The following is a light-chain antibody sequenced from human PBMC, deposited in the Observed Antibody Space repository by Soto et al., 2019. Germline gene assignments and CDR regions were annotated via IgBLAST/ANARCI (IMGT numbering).Light chain of an antibody. CDR3: LQYSSHSWT. CDR2: DAS. Sequence: IHMSHSPSSLSPSVGYRVTITFRASRSISDWLSWYQQKPGKAPELLIFDASNLKSGVSSRFSGSGSGTEFTLTISRLQPDDVATYYCLQYSSHSWTFGQGTKVDIK. V-gene: IGKV1-5*01. CDR1: RSISDW. J-gene: IGKJ1*01.